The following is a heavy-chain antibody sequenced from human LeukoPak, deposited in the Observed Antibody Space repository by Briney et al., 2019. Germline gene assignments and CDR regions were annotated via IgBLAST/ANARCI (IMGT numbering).Heavy chain of an antibody. CDR2: INPNSGGT. Sequence: ASVKVSCKASGYTFTGYYMHWVRQAPGQGLEWMGRINPNSGGTNYAQKFQGRVTRTRDTSISTAYMELSRLRSDDTAVYYCARGALYSSSRGWFDPWGQGTLVTVSS. CDR1: GYTFTGYY. V-gene: IGHV1-2*06. CDR3: ARGALYSSSRGWFDP. D-gene: IGHD6-6*01. J-gene: IGHJ5*02.